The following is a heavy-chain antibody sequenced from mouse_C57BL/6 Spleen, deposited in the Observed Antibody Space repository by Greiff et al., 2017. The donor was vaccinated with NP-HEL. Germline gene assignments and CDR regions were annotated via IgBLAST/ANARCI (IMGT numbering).Heavy chain of an antibody. J-gene: IGHJ3*01. CDR3: SRADDYDGFAY. D-gene: IGHD2-4*01. CDR2: INPNKGGT. V-gene: IGHV1-18*01. CDR1: GYTFTDYN. Sequence: VQLTASGPELVKPGASVKIPCKASGYTFTDYNMDWVKQSPGKSPEWIGDINPNKGGTILNQKFKGKATLTVDKSSRTAYMEPRSLTSEDTAVYYWSRADDYDGFAYWGQGTLVTVSA.